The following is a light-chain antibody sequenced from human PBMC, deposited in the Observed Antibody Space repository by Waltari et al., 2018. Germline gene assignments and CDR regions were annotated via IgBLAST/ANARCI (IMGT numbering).Light chain of an antibody. Sequence: EVVLTQSPATLSLSPWERATLSCRASHSVSNLLAWYQQKPGQAPRLLIYDASNAATGIPARFSGSGSGTDFTLTISSLEPEDFAVYYCQQRRTWPLTFGGGTTVEI. V-gene: IGKV3-11*01. CDR2: DAS. CDR3: QQRRTWPLT. J-gene: IGKJ4*01. CDR1: HSVSNL.